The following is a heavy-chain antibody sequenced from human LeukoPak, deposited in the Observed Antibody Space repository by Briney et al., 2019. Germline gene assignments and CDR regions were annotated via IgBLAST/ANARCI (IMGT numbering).Heavy chain of an antibody. J-gene: IGHJ6*03. CDR1: GLTFDDYG. CDR3: AKGGSSTWFWDYMDV. D-gene: IGHD6-13*01. Sequence: GGSLRLSCAVSGLTFDDYGMSWVRQAPGKGLEWVSGINWDGESTGYGDSVQGRFIISRDNAENALYLQMNSLRAEDTATYYCAKGGSSTWFWDYMDVWGKGATVTVSS. CDR2: INWDGEST. V-gene: IGHV3-20*04.